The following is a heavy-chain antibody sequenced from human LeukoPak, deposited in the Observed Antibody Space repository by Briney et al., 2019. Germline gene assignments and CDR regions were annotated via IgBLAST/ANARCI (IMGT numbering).Heavy chain of an antibody. CDR2: ISWNSGSI. V-gene: IGHV3-9*01. J-gene: IGHJ4*02. Sequence: GGSLRLSCAASGFTFSNAWMSWVRQAPGKGLEWVSGISWNSGSIGYADSVKGRFTISRDNAKNSLYLQMNSLRAEDTALYYCAKEKTIVGATIRGYFDYWGQGTLVTVSS. CDR1: GFTFSNAW. D-gene: IGHD1-26*01. CDR3: AKEKTIVGATIRGYFDY.